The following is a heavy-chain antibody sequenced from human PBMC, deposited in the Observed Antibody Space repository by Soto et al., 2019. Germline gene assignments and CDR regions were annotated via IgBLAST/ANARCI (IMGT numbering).Heavy chain of an antibody. J-gene: IGHJ4*02. D-gene: IGHD3-3*01. CDR1: GYSFNNYW. CDR3: ARGGVSTRTFDY. Sequence: AESLKISGKGSGYSFNNYWITWVRQMPGKRLEGPGSGDPTDSCSVYCPSLNGRVATPAGTSISTAYLQWSSLKASDTAMDDGARGGVSTRTFDYWGQGTRVSVPS. CDR2: GDPTDSCS. V-gene: IGHV5-10-1*01.